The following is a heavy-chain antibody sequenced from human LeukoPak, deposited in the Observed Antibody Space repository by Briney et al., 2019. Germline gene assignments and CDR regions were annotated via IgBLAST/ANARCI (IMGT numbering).Heavy chain of an antibody. CDR3: ARVLTVGGWGAFDI. Sequence: GGSLRLSCAASGFTFSSYSMIWVRQAPGKGLEWVSFISGSGATMKYADSVKGRFTISRDNAKNSLYLQMNTLRAEDTALYYCARVLTVGGWGAFDIWGQGTMVTVSS. D-gene: IGHD1-26*01. V-gene: IGHV3-48*04. J-gene: IGHJ3*02. CDR1: GFTFSSYS. CDR2: ISGSGATM.